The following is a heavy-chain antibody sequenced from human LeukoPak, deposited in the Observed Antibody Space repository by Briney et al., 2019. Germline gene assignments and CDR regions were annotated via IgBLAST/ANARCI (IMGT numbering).Heavy chain of an antibody. Sequence: GGSLSLSSAASGFTFSDYEINWVRQAQGKGLEWVSCISTSGSTTYYADSVKGRFTISRDNAKNSLFLQMNTLTAEDTAVYYCARGALHVFDYWGQGTPVTVSS. V-gene: IGHV3-48*03. CDR1: GFTFSDYE. D-gene: IGHD3-10*02. J-gene: IGHJ4*02. CDR3: ARGALHVFDY. CDR2: ISTSGSTT.